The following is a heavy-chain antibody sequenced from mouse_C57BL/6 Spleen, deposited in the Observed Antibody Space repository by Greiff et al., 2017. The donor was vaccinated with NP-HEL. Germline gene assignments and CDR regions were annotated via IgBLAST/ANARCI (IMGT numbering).Heavy chain of an antibody. J-gene: IGHJ4*01. Sequence: EVKLMESGGGLVKPGGSLKLSCAASGFTFSDYGMHWVRQAPEKGLEWVAYISSGSSTIYYADTVKGRFTISRDNAKNTLFLQMTSLRSEDTAMYDCARQGIYYDGSSPSYYAMDYWGQGTSVTVSS. D-gene: IGHD1-1*01. CDR2: ISSGSSTI. CDR1: GFTFSDYG. V-gene: IGHV5-17*01. CDR3: ARQGIYYDGSSPSYYAMDY.